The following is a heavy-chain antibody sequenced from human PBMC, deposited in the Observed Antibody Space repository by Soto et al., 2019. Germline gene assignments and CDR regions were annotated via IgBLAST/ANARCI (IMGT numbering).Heavy chain of an antibody. CDR2: IYYSGST. V-gene: IGHV4-31*03. D-gene: IGHD2-15*01. J-gene: IGHJ5*02. CDR1: GGSISSGGYY. CDR3: AREPTGYCSGGSCYYFDP. Sequence: SETLSLTCTVSGGSISSGGYYWSWIRRHPGKGLEWIGYIYYSGSTYYNPSLKSRVTISVDTSKNQFSLKLSSVTAADTAVYYCAREPTGYCSGGSCYYFDPWGQGNLVTVSS.